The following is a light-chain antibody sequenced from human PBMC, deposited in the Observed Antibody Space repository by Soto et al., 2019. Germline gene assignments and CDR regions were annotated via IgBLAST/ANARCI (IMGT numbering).Light chain of an antibody. CDR1: QSVTKNY. J-gene: IGKJ1*01. CDR3: HQCAHSPLT. Sequence: EIVLTQSPGTLSLSPGERATLSCRASQSVTKNYLAWYQQKPGQAPRLLIYDAFNRATGIPDRFSGSGSGTHFTLTISKLEPEDFAVYYWHQCAHSPLTFGQGTKVEIK. V-gene: IGKV3-20*01. CDR2: DAF.